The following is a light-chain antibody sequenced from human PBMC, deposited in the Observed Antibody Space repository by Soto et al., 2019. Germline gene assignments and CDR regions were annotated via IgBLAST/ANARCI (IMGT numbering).Light chain of an antibody. CDR3: QHYNTWPT. CDR2: DAS. CDR1: QDISNY. Sequence: DIQMTQSPSSLSASVGDRVTITCQASQDISNYLNWYQQKPGKAPKLLIYDASNLETGVPSRFSGSGSGTEFTLTISSLQSEDFAVYYCQHYNTWPTFGQGTKVEIK. V-gene: IGKV1-33*01. J-gene: IGKJ1*01.